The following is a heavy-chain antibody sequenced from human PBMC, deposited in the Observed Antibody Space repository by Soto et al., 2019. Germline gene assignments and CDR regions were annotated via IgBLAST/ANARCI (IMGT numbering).Heavy chain of an antibody. J-gene: IGHJ5*02. CDR1: GGTFSSYG. CDR3: ARTSRITIFGVLRLNWFDP. Sequence: SVKFSCKASGGTFSSYGSIWVRQAPGQGLEWMGGIIPIFGTANYAQKFQGRVTITADESTSTAYMELSSLRSEDTAVYYCARTSRITIFGVLRLNWFDPWGQGTLVTVSS. D-gene: IGHD3-3*01. V-gene: IGHV1-69*13. CDR2: IIPIFGTA.